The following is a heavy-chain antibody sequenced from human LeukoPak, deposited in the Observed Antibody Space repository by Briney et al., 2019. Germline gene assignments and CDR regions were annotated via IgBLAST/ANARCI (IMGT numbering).Heavy chain of an antibody. V-gene: IGHV3-9*01. D-gene: IGHD4-11*01. J-gene: IGHJ4*02. CDR1: GFTFDDYA. Sequence: GRSLRLSCADSGFTFDDYATHWVRQAPGKGLEWVSGISWNSGNIGYADSVKGRFTISRDNAKNFLYLQMSSLRAEDTALYYCAKDISSVTPYYFDYWGQGTLVTVSS. CDR3: AKDISSVTPYYFDY. CDR2: ISWNSGNI.